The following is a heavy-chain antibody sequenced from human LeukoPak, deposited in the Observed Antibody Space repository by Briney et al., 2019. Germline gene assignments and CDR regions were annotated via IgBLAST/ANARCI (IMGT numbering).Heavy chain of an antibody. J-gene: IGHJ6*03. CDR2: ISSSGSTK. V-gene: IGHV3-48*03. Sequence: PGGSLRLSCAASGFTFSSYEMNWVRQAPGKGLEWVAYISSSGSTKYYADCVKGRFNIYRDNDKNSLYLQMNTLRAEDTAVYYCARDYCGGDCYSNYYYYYMDVWGKGTTVTVSS. D-gene: IGHD2-21*02. CDR1: GFTFSSYE. CDR3: ARDYCGGDCYSNYYYYYMDV.